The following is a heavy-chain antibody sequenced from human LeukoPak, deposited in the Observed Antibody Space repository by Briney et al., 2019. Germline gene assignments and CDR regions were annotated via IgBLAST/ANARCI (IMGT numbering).Heavy chain of an antibody. Sequence: SVKVSCKASGGTFSSYAISWVRQAPGQGLEWMGGIIPTFGTANYAQKFQGRVTITTDESTSTAYMELSRLRSEDTAVYYCAREKSGLRLGELSPYYYYYMDVWGKGTTVTVSS. CDR3: AREKSGLRLGELSPYYYYYMDV. D-gene: IGHD3-16*02. J-gene: IGHJ6*03. V-gene: IGHV1-69*05. CDR1: GGTFSSYA. CDR2: IIPTFGTA.